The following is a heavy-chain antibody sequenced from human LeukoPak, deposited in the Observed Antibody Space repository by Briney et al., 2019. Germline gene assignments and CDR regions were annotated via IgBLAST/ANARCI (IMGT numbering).Heavy chain of an antibody. CDR1: AGTFSSYA. J-gene: IGHJ4*02. Sequence: SVTVSFKASAGTFSSYAISWVRQAPGQGLEWMGVIIPIFGTANYAQKFQGRDTITADESTSTAYMELSSMRSEDTAVYYCARGADYSSDYWGQGTLVTVSS. V-gene: IGHV1-69*13. CDR2: IIPIFGTA. CDR3: ARGADYSSDY.